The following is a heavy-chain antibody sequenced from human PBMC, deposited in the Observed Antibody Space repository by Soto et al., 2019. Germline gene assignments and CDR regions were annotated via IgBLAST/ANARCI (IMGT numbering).Heavy chain of an antibody. CDR2: IYYSGST. CDR3: ARFPMFDYGDYDP. Sequence: SETLSLTCTVSGGSISSYYWSWIRQPPGKGLEWIGYIYYSGSTNYNPSLKSRVTISVDTSKNQFSLKLSSVTAADTAVYYCARFPMFDYGDYDPWGQGTLVTVSS. CDR1: GGSISSYY. V-gene: IGHV4-59*01. D-gene: IGHD4-17*01. J-gene: IGHJ5*02.